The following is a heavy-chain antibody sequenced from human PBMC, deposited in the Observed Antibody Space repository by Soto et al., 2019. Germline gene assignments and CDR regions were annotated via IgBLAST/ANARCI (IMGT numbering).Heavy chain of an antibody. CDR1: GFTFSSYG. Sequence: QVQLVESGGGVVQPGRSLRLSCAASGFTFSSYGMHWVRQAPGKGLEWVAVISYDGSNKDYADSVKGRFTISRDNSKNTLYLQMNSLRAEDTAVYYCAKDGAYGDYVRHYYYYMDVWGKGTTVTVSS. CDR3: AKDGAYGDYVRHYYYYMDV. J-gene: IGHJ6*03. CDR2: ISYDGSNK. D-gene: IGHD4-17*01. V-gene: IGHV3-30*18.